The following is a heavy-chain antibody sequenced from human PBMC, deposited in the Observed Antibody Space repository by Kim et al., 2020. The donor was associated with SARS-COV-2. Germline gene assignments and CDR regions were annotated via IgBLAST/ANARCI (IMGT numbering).Heavy chain of an antibody. V-gene: IGHV4-59*01. Sequence: LKSRGTISVDTSKNQCSLKLSSVTAADTAVYYCARVNRVGSYYYYYGMDVWGQGTTVTVSS. D-gene: IGHD1-26*01. CDR3: ARVNRVGSYYYYYGMDV. J-gene: IGHJ6*02.